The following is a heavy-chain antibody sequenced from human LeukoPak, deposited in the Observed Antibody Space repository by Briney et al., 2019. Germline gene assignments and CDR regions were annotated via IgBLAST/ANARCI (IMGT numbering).Heavy chain of an antibody. CDR2: ISYDGRNK. J-gene: IGHJ6*02. CDR1: GFTVSSNY. CDR3: ARAGTAMVGVYYYYYYGMDV. D-gene: IGHD5-18*01. V-gene: IGHV3-30*03. Sequence: GGSLRLSCAASGFTVSSNYMSWVRQAPGKGLEWVAVISYDGRNKHYADSVKGRFTISRDNSKNTLYLQMNSLRPEDTAVYYCARAGTAMVGVYYYYYYGMDVWGQGTTVTVSS.